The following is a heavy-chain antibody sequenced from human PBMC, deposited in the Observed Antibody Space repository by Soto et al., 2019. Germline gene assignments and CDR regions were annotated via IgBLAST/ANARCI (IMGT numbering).Heavy chain of an antibody. CDR3: ASEYCSGGSCYSRIFDY. CDR2: ISSGSDYI. J-gene: IGHJ4*02. D-gene: IGHD2-15*01. Sequence: GGSLRLSCAAFGFTFNTYAMHWVRQSPGKGLEWVAFISSGSDYIYYADSVKGRFTISRDNAKSSLYLQMNSLTDDDTALYYCASEYCSGGSCYSRIFDYWGQGSLVTVSS. CDR1: GFTFNTYA. V-gene: IGHV3-21*04.